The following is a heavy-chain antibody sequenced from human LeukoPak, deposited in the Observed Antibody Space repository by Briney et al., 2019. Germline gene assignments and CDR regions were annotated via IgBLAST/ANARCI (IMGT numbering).Heavy chain of an antibody. D-gene: IGHD6-6*01. J-gene: IGHJ4*02. Sequence: GGSLRLSCAASGFTFSSYAMGWVRQAPGKGLEWVSSISGSGGSTYYADSVKGRFTISRDNSKNTLYLQMNSLRAEDTAVYYCAKALEYSSSSPPNYWGQGTLVTVSS. V-gene: IGHV3-23*01. CDR2: ISGSGGST. CDR1: GFTFSSYA. CDR3: AKALEYSSSSPPNY.